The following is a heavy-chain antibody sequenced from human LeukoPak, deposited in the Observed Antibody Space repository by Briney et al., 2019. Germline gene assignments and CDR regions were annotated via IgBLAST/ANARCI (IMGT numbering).Heavy chain of an antibody. D-gene: IGHD6-13*01. V-gene: IGHV4-59*08. CDR3: ARRGAAAGYKHWFDP. CDR1: GGSISSYY. Sequence: SEALSLTCTVSGGSISSYYWSWIRQPPGKGLEWIGYIYYSGSTNYNPSLKSRVTISVDTSKNQFSLKLSSVTAADTAVYYCARRGAAAGYKHWFDPWGQGTLVTVSS. CDR2: IYYSGST. J-gene: IGHJ5*02.